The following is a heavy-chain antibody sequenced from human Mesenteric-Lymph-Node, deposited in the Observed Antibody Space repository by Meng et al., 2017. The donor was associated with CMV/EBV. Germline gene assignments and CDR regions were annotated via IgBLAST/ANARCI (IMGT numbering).Heavy chain of an antibody. J-gene: IGHJ5*02. CDR3: ARGVWYCSSTSCYYWFDP. V-gene: IGHV4-59*08. CDR1: GGSISSYY. CDR2: IYNSGST. Sequence: SETLSLTCTVSGGSISSYYWSWIRQPPKKGLEWIGYIYNSGSTNYNPSLKSRVTISVDTSKNQFSLKLSSVTAADTAVYYCARGVWYCSSTSCYYWFDPWGQGTLVTVSS. D-gene: IGHD2-2*01.